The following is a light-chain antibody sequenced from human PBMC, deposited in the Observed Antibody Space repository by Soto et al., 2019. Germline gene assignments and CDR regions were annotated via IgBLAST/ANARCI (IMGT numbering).Light chain of an antibody. J-gene: IGKJ1*01. CDR2: DTS. V-gene: IGKV3-20*01. Sequence: EIVLTQSPGTLSLFPGERATLSCRASQSVSSSYLAWYQQKPGQAPRLLIYDTSSRATGIPDRFSGSGSGTDFTLAISRLEPEDFAVYYCQQCGSSPSFGQGTKVELK. CDR1: QSVSSSY. CDR3: QQCGSSPS.